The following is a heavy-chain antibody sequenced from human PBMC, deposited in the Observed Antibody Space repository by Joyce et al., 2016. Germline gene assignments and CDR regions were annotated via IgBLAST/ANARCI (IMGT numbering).Heavy chain of an antibody. D-gene: IGHD3-10*01. J-gene: IGHJ4*02. CDR1: GGAISSSSYY. Sequence: QLQLRESGPGLVKPSETLSLSCTVSGGAISSSSYYWGWNRQPPGKGLEWIGTIYHRGSTYFKTSPKCQVTGAGDSAKNQFARRLTAVTAADTAVYYCAMLYGSGSYCFDYWGQGTLVTVSS. V-gene: IGHV4-39*07. CDR2: IYHRGST. CDR3: AMLYGSGSYCFDY.